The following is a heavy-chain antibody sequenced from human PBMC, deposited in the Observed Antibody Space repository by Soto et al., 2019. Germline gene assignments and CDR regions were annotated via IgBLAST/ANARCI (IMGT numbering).Heavy chain of an antibody. V-gene: IGHV3-43*02. CDR3: AKAYSSSWYESYYYYYYGMDV. J-gene: IGHJ6*02. CDR1: GFTFDDYA. Sequence: GGSLRLSCAASGFTFDDYAMHWVRQAPGKGLEWVSLISGDGGSTYYADSVKGRFTISRDNSKNSLYLQMNSLRTEDTALYYCAKAYSSSWYESYYYYYYGMDVWGQGTTVTVSS. D-gene: IGHD6-13*01. CDR2: ISGDGGST.